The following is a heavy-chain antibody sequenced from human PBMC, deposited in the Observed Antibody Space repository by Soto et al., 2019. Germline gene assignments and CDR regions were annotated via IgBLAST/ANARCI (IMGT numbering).Heavy chain of an antibody. Sequence: PSETLSLTCAVYGGSFSGYYWSWIRQPPGKGLEWIGEINHSGSTNYNPSLKSRVTISVDTSKNQFSLKLSSVTAADTAVYYCASGYYDSSGYYYDFDYWGQGTLVTVSS. CDR3: ASGYYDSSGYYYDFDY. D-gene: IGHD3-22*01. CDR1: GGSFSGYY. V-gene: IGHV4-34*01. J-gene: IGHJ4*02. CDR2: INHSGST.